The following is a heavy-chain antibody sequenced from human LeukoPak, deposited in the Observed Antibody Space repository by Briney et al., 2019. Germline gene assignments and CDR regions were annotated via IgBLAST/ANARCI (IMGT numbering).Heavy chain of an antibody. J-gene: IGHJ5*02. CDR1: GFTFSDYS. D-gene: IGHD6-13*01. V-gene: IGHV3-21*01. CDR2: ITSSGTYI. Sequence: GGSLRLSCAASGFTFSDYSMNWVRQAPGKGLEWVSSITSSGTYIYYADSVKGRFTISRDNAKNSLYLQMNSLRAEDTAVYYCASYSSTWGWFDPWGQGTLVTVSS. CDR3: ASYSSTWGWFDP.